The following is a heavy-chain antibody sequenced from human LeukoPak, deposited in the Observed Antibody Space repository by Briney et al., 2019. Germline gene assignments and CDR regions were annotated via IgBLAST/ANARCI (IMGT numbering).Heavy chain of an antibody. CDR1: GYSISTDYY. CDR2: INHRGST. V-gene: IGHV4-38-2*02. Sequence: PSETLSLTCSVSGYSISTDYYWGWIRQAPGKGLERTGIINHRGSTNYNPSLKSRVTISPDTSKNQFSLKLSSVTAADTAVYYCARVGDTSGYYQYFDYWGQGTLVTVSS. CDR3: ARVGDTSGYYQYFDY. J-gene: IGHJ4*01. D-gene: IGHD3-22*01.